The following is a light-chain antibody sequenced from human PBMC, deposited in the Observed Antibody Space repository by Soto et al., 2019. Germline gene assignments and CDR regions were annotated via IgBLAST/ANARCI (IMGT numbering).Light chain of an antibody. Sequence: DIVMTQSPATLSVSPGERATLSCRASQLLSSNLAWYQHKPGQAPRLLIYGASTRATGIPARFSGSESGTKSTLTINSLQSEDIAVYYCQQYYKWPLTFGGGTKVEIK. CDR1: QLLSSN. J-gene: IGKJ4*01. CDR2: GAS. CDR3: QQYYKWPLT. V-gene: IGKV3-15*01.